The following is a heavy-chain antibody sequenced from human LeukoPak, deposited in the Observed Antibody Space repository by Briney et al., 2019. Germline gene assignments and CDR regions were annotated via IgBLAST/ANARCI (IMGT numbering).Heavy chain of an antibody. J-gene: IGHJ4*02. CDR3: ARTLALHTPDY. Sequence: SETLSLTCTVSTFSISSGYYWGWIRQPPGKGLEWIGSIYHSGSTYYNPSLKSRVTISVDTSKNQFSLKLSSVTAADTAVYYCARTLALHTPDYWGQGTLVTVSS. V-gene: IGHV4-38-2*02. CDR2: IYHSGST. D-gene: IGHD3-16*02. CDR1: TFSISSGYY.